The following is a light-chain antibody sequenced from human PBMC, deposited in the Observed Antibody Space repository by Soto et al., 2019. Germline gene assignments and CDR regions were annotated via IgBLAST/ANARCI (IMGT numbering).Light chain of an antibody. V-gene: IGLV2-14*01. J-gene: IGLJ1*01. CDR2: EVS. CDR1: SSDVGGYNY. CDR3: SSYTSSSPYV. Sequence: QSALTQPASVSGSPGQSITISCTGTSSDVGGYNYVSWYQQHPGKAPKLMIYEVSNRPSGVSNRFSGSKSGNTASLTISGLQAEDEADYYCSSYTSSSPYVFGTGTNSPS.